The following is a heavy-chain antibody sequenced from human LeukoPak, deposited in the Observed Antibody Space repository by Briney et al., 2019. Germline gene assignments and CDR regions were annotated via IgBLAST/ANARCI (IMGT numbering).Heavy chain of an antibody. CDR3: VEMATMN. Sequence: ASVKVSFKVSGYTLTELSMHWVRQAPGKGLEWMGGFDPEDAETIYAQKFQGRVTMTDDTSTDTAYMELSSLRSEDTAVYYCVEMATMNWGQGTLVTVSS. D-gene: IGHD5-24*01. CDR1: GYTLTELS. J-gene: IGHJ4*02. V-gene: IGHV1-24*01. CDR2: FDPEDAET.